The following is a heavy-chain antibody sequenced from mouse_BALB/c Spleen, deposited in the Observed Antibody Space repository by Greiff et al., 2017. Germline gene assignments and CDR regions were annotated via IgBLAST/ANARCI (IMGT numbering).Heavy chain of an antibody. V-gene: IGHV1-9*01. CDR2: ILPGSGST. J-gene: IGHJ4*01. CDR1: GYTFSSYW. CDR3: RERKRRGAMDY. Sequence: VQLQESGAELMKPWASVKISCTATGYTFSSYWIQWVKQRPGHGLEWIGEILPGSGSTNYNEKFKSKATFTADTSSNTAYMQISRLTSEDSAVYCCRERKRRGAMDYWGQGTSVTVSS.